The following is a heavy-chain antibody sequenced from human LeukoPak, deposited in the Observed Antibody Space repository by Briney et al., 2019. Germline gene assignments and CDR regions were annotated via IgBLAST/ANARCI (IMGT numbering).Heavy chain of an antibody. CDR1: GFTFSSYA. Sequence: GGSLRLSCAASGFTFSSYAMSWVRQAPGKGLEWVSAISGSGGSTYYADSVKGRFTISRDNSKNTLYLQMNSLRAEDTAVYYCAKDPSHYYDSSGQESWGQGTLVTVSS. D-gene: IGHD3-22*01. J-gene: IGHJ4*02. CDR3: AKDPSHYYDSSGQES. V-gene: IGHV3-23*01. CDR2: ISGSGGST.